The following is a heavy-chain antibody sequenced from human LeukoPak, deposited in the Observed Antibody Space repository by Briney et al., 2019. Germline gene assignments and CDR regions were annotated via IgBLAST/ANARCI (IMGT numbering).Heavy chain of an antibody. D-gene: IGHD3-10*01. CDR3: AKAAFSGSYFQQETYFDY. J-gene: IGHJ4*02. CDR1: GFTFSSYG. CDR2: IRYDGSNK. Sequence: GGSLRLSCAASGFTFSSYGMHWVRQAPGKGLEWVAFIRYDGSNKYYADSVKGRFTISRDNSKNTLYLQMNSLRAEDTAVYYCAKAAFSGSYFQQETYFDYWGQGTLVTVSS. V-gene: IGHV3-30*02.